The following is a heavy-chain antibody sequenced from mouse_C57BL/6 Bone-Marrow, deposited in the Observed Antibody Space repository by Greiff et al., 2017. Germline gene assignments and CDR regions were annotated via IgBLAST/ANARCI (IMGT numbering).Heavy chain of an antibody. Sequence: QVQLQQSGPELVKPGASVKISCKASGYTFTDYYINWVKQRPGQGLAWIGWIYPGSGNTKYNEKFKGKATLTVDTSSSTAYMQLSSLTSENSAVYCCGRGNGSTSYAMDYWGQGTSVTVSS. J-gene: IGHJ4*01. D-gene: IGHD1-1*01. CDR1: GYTFTDYY. CDR2: IYPGSGNT. CDR3: GRGNGSTSYAMDY. V-gene: IGHV1-84*01.